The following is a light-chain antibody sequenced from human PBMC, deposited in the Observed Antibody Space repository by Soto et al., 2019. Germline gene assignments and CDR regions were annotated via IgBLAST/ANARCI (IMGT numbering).Light chain of an antibody. Sequence: EIVLTQSPGTLSLSIGERTTLSCRASQSVSRTSLSWYQQKPGQAPRLLIYDASNRATGIPDRFSGRGSGTDFTLTISSPEPEDSAVYYCLHRRNWPTFGGGTKVDIK. V-gene: IGKV3D-20*02. CDR2: DAS. CDR3: LHRRNWPT. CDR1: QSVSRTS. J-gene: IGKJ4*01.